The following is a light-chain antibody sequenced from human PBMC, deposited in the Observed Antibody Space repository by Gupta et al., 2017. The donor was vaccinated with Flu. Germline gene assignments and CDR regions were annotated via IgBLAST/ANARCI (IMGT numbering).Light chain of an antibody. V-gene: IGLV1-44*01. Sequence: QSVLAQPPSASGTPGQRVTISCSGSSSNIGSNTVNWYHQVPGMAPKLLIYGNNQRPSGVPDRFSCAKSGASASLAINGLQSEDEADDYYSAWDDSLSGHYVFGTGTKVTVL. CDR2: GNN. CDR3: SAWDDSLSGHYV. J-gene: IGLJ1*01. CDR1: SSNIGSNT.